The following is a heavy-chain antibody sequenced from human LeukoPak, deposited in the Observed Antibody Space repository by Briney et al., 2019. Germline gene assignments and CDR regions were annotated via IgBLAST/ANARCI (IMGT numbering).Heavy chain of an antibody. CDR1: GYTFTSYD. J-gene: IGHJ4*02. CDR2: INPNSGGT. Sequence: ASVKVSCKASGYTFTSYDINWVRQAPGQGLEWMGWINPNSGGTNYAQKFQGRVTMTRDTSISTAYMELSRLRSDDTAVYYCARAASLRYGDYVLGYWGQGTVVTVSS. V-gene: IGHV1-2*02. D-gene: IGHD4-17*01. CDR3: ARAASLRYGDYVLGY.